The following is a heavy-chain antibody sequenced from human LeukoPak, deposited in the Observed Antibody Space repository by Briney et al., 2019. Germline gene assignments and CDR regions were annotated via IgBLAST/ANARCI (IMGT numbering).Heavy chain of an antibody. Sequence: SETLSLTCTVSGGSISSSSYYWGWIRQPPGKGLEWIGSIYYSGSTYYNPSLKSRVTISVDTSKNQFSLKLSSVTAADTAVYYCARSKPHIVVVIATGWYFDLWGRGTLVTVSS. V-gene: IGHV4-39*07. J-gene: IGHJ2*01. CDR1: GGSISSSSYY. CDR3: ARSKPHIVVVIATGWYFDL. CDR2: IYYSGST. D-gene: IGHD2-21*01.